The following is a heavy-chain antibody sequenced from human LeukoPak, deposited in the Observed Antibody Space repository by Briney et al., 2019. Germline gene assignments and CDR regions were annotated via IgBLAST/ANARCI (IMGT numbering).Heavy chain of an antibody. J-gene: IGHJ4*02. V-gene: IGHV4-34*01. CDR2: INHSGST. CDR1: GGSFSGYY. Sequence: KPSETLSLTCAVYGGSFSGYYWSWIRQPPGKGLEWIGEINHSGSTNYNPSLKGRVTISVDTSKNQFSLKLSSVTAADTAVYYCARDAPSHDYGDPTVPFDYWGQGTLVTVS. CDR3: ARDAPSHDYGDPTVPFDY. D-gene: IGHD4-17*01.